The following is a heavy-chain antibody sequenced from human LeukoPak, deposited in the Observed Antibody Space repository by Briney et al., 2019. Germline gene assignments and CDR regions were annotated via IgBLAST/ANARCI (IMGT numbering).Heavy chain of an antibody. D-gene: IGHD3/OR15-3a*01. CDR2: IYYSGST. CDR1: GGSISGSNYY. J-gene: IGHJ4*02. Sequence: SETLSLTCTVSGGSISGSNYYWGWIRQPPGKGLEWIGSIYYSGSTYYNLSLKTRVTISVDTSKNQFSLKLSSVTAADTAVYYCARPSTIFGLVIPYWGQGTLVTVSS. CDR3: ARPSTIFGLVIPY. V-gene: IGHV4-39*01.